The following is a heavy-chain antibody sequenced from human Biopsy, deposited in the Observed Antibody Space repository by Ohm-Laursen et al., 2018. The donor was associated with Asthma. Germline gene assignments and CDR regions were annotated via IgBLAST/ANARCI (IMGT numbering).Heavy chain of an antibody. V-gene: IGHV3-53*01. J-gene: IGHJ4*02. CDR3: ARGDSSGWSHYYFDY. CDR2: IYSGGTS. D-gene: IGHD6-19*01. Sequence: SLRLSCSASGFTFGGYAMSWVRQAPGKGLEWVSVIYSGGTSDTADSVRGRFTISRDFYKNTLYLQMDSLRAEDTAVYYCARGDSSGWSHYYFDYWGQGTLVTVSA. CDR1: GFTFGGYA.